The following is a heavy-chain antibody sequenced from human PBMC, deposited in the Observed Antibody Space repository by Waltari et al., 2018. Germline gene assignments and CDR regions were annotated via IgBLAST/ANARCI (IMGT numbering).Heavy chain of an antibody. CDR1: GGSISSTSYY. CDR3: ARERYSSGWYVY. D-gene: IGHD6-19*01. V-gene: IGHV4-39*07. Sequence: QLQLQESGPGLVKPSETLSLTCPVSGGSISSTSYYWVWIRQPPGKGLEWIGSIYYSGSTYYNPSLKSRVTISVDTSKNQFSLKLSSVTAADTAVYYCARERYSSGWYVYWGQGTLVTVSS. J-gene: IGHJ4*02. CDR2: IYYSGST.